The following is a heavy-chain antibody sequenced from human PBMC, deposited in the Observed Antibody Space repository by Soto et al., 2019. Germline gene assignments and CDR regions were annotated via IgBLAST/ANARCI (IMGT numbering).Heavy chain of an antibody. CDR3: ARQKYDILTGYYSMYYMDV. CDR1: GGSISSYY. D-gene: IGHD3-9*01. CDR2: IYYSGST. Sequence: SETLSLTCTVSGGSISSYYWSWIRQPPGKGLEWIGYIYYSGSTNYNPSLKSRVTISVDTSKNQFSLKLSSVTAADTAVYYCARQKYDILTGYYSMYYMDVWGKGTTVTVSS. J-gene: IGHJ6*03. V-gene: IGHV4-59*08.